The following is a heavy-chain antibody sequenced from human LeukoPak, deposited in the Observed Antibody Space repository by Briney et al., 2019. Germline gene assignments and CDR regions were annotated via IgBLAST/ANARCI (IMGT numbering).Heavy chain of an antibody. J-gene: IGHJ4*02. Sequence: GGSLRLSCAASGFTFSDYYMSWIRQAPGKGLEWVSYISSSGSTIYYADSVKGRFTISRDNSKNTLYLQMNSLRAEDTAVYYCTRITMVRGVIIFDYWGQGTLVTVSS. CDR2: ISSSGSTI. D-gene: IGHD3-10*01. CDR1: GFTFSDYY. CDR3: TRITMVRGVIIFDY. V-gene: IGHV3-11*01.